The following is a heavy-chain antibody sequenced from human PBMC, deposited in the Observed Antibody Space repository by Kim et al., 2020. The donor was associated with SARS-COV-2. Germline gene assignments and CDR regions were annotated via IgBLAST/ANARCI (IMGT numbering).Heavy chain of an antibody. CDR1: GGSISSSSYY. J-gene: IGHJ4*02. CDR2: IYYSGST. Sequence: SETLSLTCTVSGGSISSSSYYWGWIRQPPGKGLEWIGSIYYSGSTYYNPSLKSRVTISADTSKNQFSLKLSSVTAADTAVYYCANERWIYGSGSEWGQGTLVTVSS. V-gene: IGHV4-39*01. CDR3: ANERWIYGSGSE. D-gene: IGHD3-10*01.